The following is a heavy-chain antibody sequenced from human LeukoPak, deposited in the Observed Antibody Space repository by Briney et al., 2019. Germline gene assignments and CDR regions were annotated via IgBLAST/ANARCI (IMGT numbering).Heavy chain of an antibody. CDR1: GFTFSSYS. V-gene: IGHV3-48*02. J-gene: IGHJ4*02. Sequence: GGSLRLSCAASGFTFSSYSMNWVRQAPGKGLEWVSYISSSSSTIYYADSVKGRFTISRDNAKNSLYLQMNSLRDEDTAVYYCARVDAAAADLTFDYWGQGTLVTVSS. CDR3: ARVDAAAADLTFDY. CDR2: ISSSSSTI. D-gene: IGHD6-13*01.